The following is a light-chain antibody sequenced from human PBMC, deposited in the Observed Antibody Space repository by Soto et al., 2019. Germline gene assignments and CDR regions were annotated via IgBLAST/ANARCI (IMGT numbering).Light chain of an antibody. Sequence: QSVLTQWPSASASLGASVKFTCTLSSGHSSYAIAWHQQQPEKGPRYLMKLNSDGSHSKGDGIPDRFSGSSSGAERYLTISSLQSEDEADYYCQTWGSGIRVVFGGGTKLTVL. J-gene: IGLJ2*01. V-gene: IGLV4-69*01. CDR1: SGHSSYA. CDR3: QTWGSGIRVV. CDR2: LNSDGSH.